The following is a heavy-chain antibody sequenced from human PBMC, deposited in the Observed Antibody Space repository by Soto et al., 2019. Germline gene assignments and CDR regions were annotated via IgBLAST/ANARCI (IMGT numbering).Heavy chain of an antibody. J-gene: IGHJ4*02. Sequence: SGFTFSSYWMSWVRQAPGKGLEWVANIKQDGSNKYYADSVKGRFTISRDNSKNTLYLQMNSLRTEDTAVYYCARRGPGTYFDYWGQGTLVTVSS. CDR2: IKQDGSNK. D-gene: IGHD6-13*01. V-gene: IGHV3-7*03. CDR3: ARRGPGTYFDY. CDR1: GFTFSSYW.